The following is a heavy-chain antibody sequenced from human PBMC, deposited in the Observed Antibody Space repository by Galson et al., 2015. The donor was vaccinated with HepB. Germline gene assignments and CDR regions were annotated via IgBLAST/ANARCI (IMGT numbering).Heavy chain of an antibody. CDR3: TRHGLGDSSGHYYEA. CDR1: GFTFSGSA. CDR2: IRSKANSYAT. J-gene: IGHJ4*02. D-gene: IGHD3-22*01. Sequence: SLSLSCAASGFTFSGSAMHWVRQASGKGLEWVGRIRSKANSYATAYAASVKGRFTISRDDSKNTAYLQMNSLKTEDTAVYYCTRHGLGDSSGHYYEAWGQGTLVTVSS. V-gene: IGHV3-73*01.